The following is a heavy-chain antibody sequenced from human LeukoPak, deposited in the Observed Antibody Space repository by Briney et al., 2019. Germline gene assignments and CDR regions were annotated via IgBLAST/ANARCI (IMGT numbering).Heavy chain of an antibody. J-gene: IGHJ3*02. Sequence: KPSETLSLTCTVSGGSISSYYWSWTRQPPGKGLEWIGYIYYSGSTNYNPSLKSRVTISVDTSKNQFSLKLSSVTAADTAVYYCARKNYDYVWGSYREDAFDIWGQGTMVTVSS. CDR1: GGSISSYY. CDR2: IYYSGST. CDR3: ARKNYDYVWGSYREDAFDI. D-gene: IGHD3-16*02. V-gene: IGHV4-59*01.